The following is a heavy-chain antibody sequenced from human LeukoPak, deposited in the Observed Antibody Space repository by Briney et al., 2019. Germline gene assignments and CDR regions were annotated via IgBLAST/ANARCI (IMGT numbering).Heavy chain of an antibody. CDR3: ARANYDILTGSRSYYYYYYMDV. CDR1: GFTFSSYS. D-gene: IGHD3-9*01. Sequence: PGGSLRLSCAASGFTFSSYSMNWVRQAPGKGLEWVSYISSSGSTIYYADSVKGRFTISRDNAKNSLYLQMNSLRAEDTAVYYCARANYDILTGSRSYYYYYYMDVWGKGTTVTISS. CDR2: ISSSGSTI. J-gene: IGHJ6*03. V-gene: IGHV3-48*04.